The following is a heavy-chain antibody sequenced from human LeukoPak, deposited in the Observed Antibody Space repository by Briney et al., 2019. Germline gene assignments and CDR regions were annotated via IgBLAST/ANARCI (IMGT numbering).Heavy chain of an antibody. V-gene: IGHV1-8*03. Sequence: ASVKVSCKASGYTFTSYDINWVRQATGQGLEWMGWMNPNSGNTGYAQKFQGRVTITRNTSISTAYMELSSLRSEDTAVYYCARGVSSGSYYAYYYCYMDVWGKGTTVTVSS. CDR3: ARGVSSGSYYAYYYCYMDV. CDR1: GYTFTSYD. CDR2: MNPNSGNT. J-gene: IGHJ6*03. D-gene: IGHD1-26*01.